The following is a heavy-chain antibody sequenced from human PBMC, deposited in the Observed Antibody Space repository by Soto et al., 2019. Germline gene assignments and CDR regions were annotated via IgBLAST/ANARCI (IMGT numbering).Heavy chain of an antibody. J-gene: IGHJ5*02. Sequence: SVKVSCKASGGTFSSYTISWVRQAPGQGLEWMGRIIPILGIANYAQKFQGRVTITADKSTSTAYMELSSLRSEDTAVYYCARDPDGYNWFDPWGQGTLVTVSS. CDR3: ARDPDGYNWFDP. V-gene: IGHV1-69*04. CDR1: GGTFSSYT. CDR2: IIPILGIA.